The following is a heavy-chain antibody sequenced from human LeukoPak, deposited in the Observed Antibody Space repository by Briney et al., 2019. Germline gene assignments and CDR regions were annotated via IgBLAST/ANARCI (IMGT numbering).Heavy chain of an antibody. V-gene: IGHV4-34*01. Sequence: SETLSLTCAVYGGSFSGYYWSWIRQPPGKGLEWIGEINHSGSTNYNPSLKGRVTISVDTSKNQFSLKLSSVTAADTAVYYCARFAGASGYWGQGTLVTVSS. CDR3: ARFAGASGY. CDR2: INHSGST. CDR1: GGSFSGYY. J-gene: IGHJ4*02. D-gene: IGHD1-14*01.